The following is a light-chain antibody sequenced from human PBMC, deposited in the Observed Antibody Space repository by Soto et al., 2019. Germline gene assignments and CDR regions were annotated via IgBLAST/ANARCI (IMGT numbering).Light chain of an antibody. CDR3: QSYDSSLNAVV. Sequence: QSVLTQPPSVSGAPGQRVTISCTGSSSNIGAGYDVHWYQQLPGTAPKLLIYGNSNRPSGVPDRFSGSKSGTSASLAITGLQAEDEAEYYCQSYDSSLNAVVFGGGTKVTVL. V-gene: IGLV1-40*01. J-gene: IGLJ2*01. CDR1: SSNIGAGYD. CDR2: GNS.